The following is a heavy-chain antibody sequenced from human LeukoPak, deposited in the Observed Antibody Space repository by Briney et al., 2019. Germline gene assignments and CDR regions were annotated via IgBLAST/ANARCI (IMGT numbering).Heavy chain of an antibody. CDR2: ISGSGGST. CDR1: GFTFSSYA. V-gene: IGHV3-23*01. J-gene: IGHJ6*02. D-gene: IGHD5-18*01. Sequence: RSGGSLRLSCAASGFTFSSYAMSWVRQAPGKGLEWVSAISGSGGSTYYADSVKGRFTISRDNSKNTLYLQMNSLRAEDTAVYYCARDTLATAMVKAYYYGMDVWGQGTTVTVSS. CDR3: ARDTLATAMVKAYYYGMDV.